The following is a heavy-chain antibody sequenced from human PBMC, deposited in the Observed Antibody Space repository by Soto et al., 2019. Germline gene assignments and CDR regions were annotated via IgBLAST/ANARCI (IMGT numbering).Heavy chain of an antibody. CDR1: GYTFTSYG. J-gene: IGHJ6*03. CDR2: ISAYNGNT. Sequence: QVQLVQSGAEVKKPGASVKASCKASGYTFTSYGISWVRQAPGQGLAWMGWISAYNGNTNYAQKLQGRVTMTTDTSTSTAYMELRSLRSDDTAVYYCARVLGDYGVFYYYYMDVWGKGTTVTVSS. D-gene: IGHD4-17*01. CDR3: ARVLGDYGVFYYYYMDV. V-gene: IGHV1-18*01.